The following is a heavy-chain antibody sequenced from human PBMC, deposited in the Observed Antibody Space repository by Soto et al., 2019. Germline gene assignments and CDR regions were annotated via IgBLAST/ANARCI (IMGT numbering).Heavy chain of an antibody. D-gene: IGHD2-15*01. J-gene: IGHJ4*02. CDR3: ARDLGYCSGGSCYGY. CDR2: IYYSGST. Sequence: QVQLQESGPGLVKPSETLSLTCTVSGGSVSSGSYYWSWIRQPPGKGLEWIGYIYYSGSTNYNPSLKSRGTISVDTSKNQFSLKLSSVTAADTAVYYCARDLGYCSGGSCYGYWGQGTLVTVS. V-gene: IGHV4-61*01. CDR1: GGSVSSGSYY.